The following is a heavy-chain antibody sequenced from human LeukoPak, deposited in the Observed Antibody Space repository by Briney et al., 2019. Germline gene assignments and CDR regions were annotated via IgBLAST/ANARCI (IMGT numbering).Heavy chain of an antibody. D-gene: IGHD3-3*01. J-gene: IGHJ5*02. V-gene: IGHV3-66*01. CDR3: AKEESGYDFWSGYYETLNWFDP. Sequence: GGSLRLSCAASGFTVSSNYMSWVRQAPGKGLEWVSVIYSGGSTYYADSVKGRFTISRDNSKNTLYLQMNSLRAEDTAVYYCAKEESGYDFWSGYYETLNWFDPWGQGTLVTVSS. CDR2: IYSGGST. CDR1: GFTVSSNY.